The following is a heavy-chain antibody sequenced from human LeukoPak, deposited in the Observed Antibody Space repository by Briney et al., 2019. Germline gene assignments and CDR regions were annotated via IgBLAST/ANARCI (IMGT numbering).Heavy chain of an antibody. CDR3: AKGYDGSSWNYYYYMDV. CDR2: ISSSSDYI. D-gene: IGHD6-13*01. CDR1: GFTFSSYN. V-gene: IGHV3-21*04. Sequence: GGSLRLSCAASGFTFSSYNMNWVRQAPGKGLEWVSSISSSSDYIYYADSVKGRFTISRDNAKNSLYLQMKSLRAEDTAVYYCAKGYDGSSWNYYYYMDVWGKGTTVIISS. J-gene: IGHJ6*03.